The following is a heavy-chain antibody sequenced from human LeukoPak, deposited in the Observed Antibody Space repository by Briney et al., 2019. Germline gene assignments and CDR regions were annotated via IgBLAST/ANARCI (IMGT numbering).Heavy chain of an antibody. Sequence: SQTLSLTCTVPGGSINTGGYYWSWIRQHPGKGLEWIAYINYSGSTNYTPSLKGRVTISLDTSKNQFSLRLSCVSAADTALYYCARESVLVFYGDNSGGAFDVWGQGTMVTVSS. J-gene: IGHJ3*01. D-gene: IGHD4-23*01. CDR1: GGSINTGGYY. CDR2: INYSGST. V-gene: IGHV4-31*03. CDR3: ARESVLVFYGDNSGGAFDV.